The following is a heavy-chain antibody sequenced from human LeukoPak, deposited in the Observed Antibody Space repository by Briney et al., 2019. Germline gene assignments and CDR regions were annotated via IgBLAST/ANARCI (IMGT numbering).Heavy chain of an antibody. Sequence: PGGSLRLSCTASGFTFGDYAMSWFRQAPGKGLEWVGFIRSKAYGGTTEYAASVKGRFTISRDDSMSIAYLQMNSLKTEDTAVYYCARGCNSNYAPCDYYYGMDVWGQGTTVTVSS. CDR1: GFTFGDYA. J-gene: IGHJ6*02. CDR2: IRSKAYGGTT. V-gene: IGHV3-49*03. CDR3: ARGCNSNYAPCDYYYGMDV. D-gene: IGHD4-11*01.